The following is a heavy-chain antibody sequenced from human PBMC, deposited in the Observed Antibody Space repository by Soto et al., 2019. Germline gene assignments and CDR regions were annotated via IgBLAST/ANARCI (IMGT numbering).Heavy chain of an antibody. CDR3: ARGHYTYGAHGHFDY. D-gene: IGHD4-17*01. CDR2: IIPIFGTA. V-gene: IGHV1-69*13. J-gene: IGHJ4*02. Sequence: SVKVSCKASGGTFSSYAISWVRQAPGQGLEWMGGIIPIFGTANYAQKFQGRVTITADESTSTAYMELSSLRSEDTAVYYCARGHYTYGAHGHFDYWGQGTLVTVSS. CDR1: GGTFSSYA.